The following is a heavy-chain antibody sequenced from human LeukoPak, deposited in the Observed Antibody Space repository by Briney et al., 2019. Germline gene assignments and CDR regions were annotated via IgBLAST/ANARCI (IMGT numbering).Heavy chain of an antibody. CDR3: AKDRLVDNPVDC. D-gene: IGHD1-14*01. V-gene: IGHV3-30*02. CDR1: GYTFSGYG. J-gene: IGHJ4*02. Sequence: GGSLRLSCAASGYTFSGYGMHWVRQAPGKGLEWVAFIRYDGSYKYYTDSVKGRFTISRDNSKNMLYQQMNSLRPEDTAVYYCAKDRLVDNPVDCWGQGALVTVSS. CDR2: IRYDGSYK.